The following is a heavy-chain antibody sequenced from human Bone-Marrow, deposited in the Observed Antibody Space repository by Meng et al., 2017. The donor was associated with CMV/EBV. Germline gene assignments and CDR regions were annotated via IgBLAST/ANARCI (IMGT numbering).Heavy chain of an antibody. V-gene: IGHV1-2*02. CDR3: ARDSIVVPAIVYYYYGMDV. CDR2: INPNSGAT. CDR1: GYTFSDYY. J-gene: IGHJ6*02. Sequence: ASVKVSCKTSGYTFSDYYIHWVRQVPGQGLEWMGWINPNSGATNFAQRFQGRVTMTRETSISTAYMELSRLRSDDTAVYYCARDSIVVPAIVYYYYGMDVWGQGTTVTVSS. D-gene: IGHD2-2*01.